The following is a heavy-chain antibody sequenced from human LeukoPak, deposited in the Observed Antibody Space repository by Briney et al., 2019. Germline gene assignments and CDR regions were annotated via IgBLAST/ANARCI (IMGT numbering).Heavy chain of an antibody. V-gene: IGHV3-30-3*01. Sequence: GGSLRLSCAASGFTFSSYAMHWVRQAPGKGLEWVAVISYDGSNKYYADSVKGRFTISRDNSKNTLYLQMNSLRAEDTAVYYCARTLAYYDFWSGYSDYWGQGTLVTVSS. CDR3: ARTLAYYDFWSGYSDY. D-gene: IGHD3-3*01. CDR2: ISYDGSNK. CDR1: GFTFSSYA. J-gene: IGHJ4*02.